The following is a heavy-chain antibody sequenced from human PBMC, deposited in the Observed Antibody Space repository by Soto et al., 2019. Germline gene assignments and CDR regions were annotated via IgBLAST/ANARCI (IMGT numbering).Heavy chain of an antibody. CDR3: AREGDDVLRFLEWLSDGGRYFDY. CDR2: IYLSGTT. Sequence: SLTCAVSGYSISSGYYWGWIRQPPGKGLEWIGTIYLSGTTYYNPSLKSRVTISVDTSKNQFSLKLSSVTAADTAVYYCAREGDDVLRFLEWLSDGGRYFDYWGQGTLVTVSS. V-gene: IGHV4-38-2*02. D-gene: IGHD3-3*01. J-gene: IGHJ4*02. CDR1: GYSISSGYY.